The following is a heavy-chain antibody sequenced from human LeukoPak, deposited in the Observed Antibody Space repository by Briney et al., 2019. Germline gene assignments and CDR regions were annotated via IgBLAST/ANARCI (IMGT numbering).Heavy chain of an antibody. CDR3: ARDLSGVTGYTYGRGIDY. V-gene: IGHV3-7*01. CDR1: GFTFSSYW. J-gene: IGHJ4*02. CDR2: IKKDGSDK. Sequence: GGSLRLSCAASGFTFSSYWMSWVRQAPGKGLEWVANIKKDGSDKYYVDSVKGRFTISRDNAKTSLCLQMNSLRAEDTAVYYCARDLSGVTGYTYGRGIDYWGQGTLVTVSS. D-gene: IGHD5-18*01.